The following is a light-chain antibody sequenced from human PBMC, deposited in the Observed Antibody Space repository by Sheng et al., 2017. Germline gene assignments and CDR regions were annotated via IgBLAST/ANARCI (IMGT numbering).Light chain of an antibody. V-gene: IGKV1-27*01. CDR3: QQRSNWPLT. CDR1: QGIDTY. CDR2: ATS. Sequence: DIQMTQSPSSLSASVGDRISITCRASQGIDTYLAWYQQKPGKVPKLLIYATSILHSGVPSRFSGRGSGTDFTLTIISLEPEDFAVYYCQQRSNWPLTFGGGTKVELK. J-gene: IGKJ4*01.